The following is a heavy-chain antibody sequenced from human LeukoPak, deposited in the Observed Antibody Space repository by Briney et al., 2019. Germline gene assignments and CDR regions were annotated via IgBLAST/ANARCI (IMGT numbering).Heavy chain of an antibody. J-gene: IGHJ5*02. CDR1: GGSINNFY. CDR3: AREYCSSTSCLDDP. V-gene: IGHV4-4*07. D-gene: IGHD2-2*01. CDR2: IHASENT. Sequence: SETLSLTCTFSGGSINNFYWSWIRQPAGKGLEWIGRIHASENTNYNPSLKSRVTMSVDTSKNQFSLELSSVPAADTAVYYCAREYCSSTSCLDDPWGQGTLVTVSS.